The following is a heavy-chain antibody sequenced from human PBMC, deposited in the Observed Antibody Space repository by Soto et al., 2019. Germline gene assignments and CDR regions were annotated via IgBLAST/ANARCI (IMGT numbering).Heavy chain of an antibody. D-gene: IGHD6-13*01. J-gene: IGHJ4*02. CDR2: ISAGNGNR. CDR1: GYTFISYN. CDR3: ARGFGSSWFDY. V-gene: IGHV1-3*01. Sequence: XSVKVSCKASGYTFISYNLHWVRQAPGQRLEWMAWISAGNGNRKYSQKFQGRVTITTDTSASTAYMELSSLTSEDTAVYYCARGFGSSWFDYWGQGTVVTVSS.